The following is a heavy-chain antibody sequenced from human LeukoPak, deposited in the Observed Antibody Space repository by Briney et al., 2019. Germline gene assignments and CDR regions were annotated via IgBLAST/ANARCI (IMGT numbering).Heavy chain of an antibody. D-gene: IGHD3-10*01. CDR1: GFTFSSYS. CDR2: ISSSSSYI. V-gene: IGHV3-21*04. J-gene: IGHJ4*02. CDR3: AREHMVRGGNTGTNDY. Sequence: PWGSLRLSCAASGFTFSSYSMNGVRQAPGKGLEWVSSISSSSSYIYYADSVKGRFTISRDNARNSLYLQMNSLRAEDTAVYYCAREHMVRGGNTGTNDYWGQGTLVTVSS.